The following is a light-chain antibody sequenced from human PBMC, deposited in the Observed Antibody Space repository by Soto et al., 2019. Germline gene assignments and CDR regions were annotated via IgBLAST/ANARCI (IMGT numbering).Light chain of an antibody. V-gene: IGKV1-39*01. CDR2: AAS. CDR3: QQSYGTPRT. J-gene: IGKJ5*01. CDR1: QSISSY. Sequence: IQLTQSPASLSALAGDRVTITLRASQSISSYLNWYQQKPGKAPKVLIYAASSLQSGVPSRFSGSGSGTDFTLTISSLQPEDFATYYCQQSYGTPRTFGQGTRLEIK.